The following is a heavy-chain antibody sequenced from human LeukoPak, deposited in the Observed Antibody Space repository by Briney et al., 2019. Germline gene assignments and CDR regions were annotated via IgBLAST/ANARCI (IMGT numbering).Heavy chain of an antibody. CDR1: GYSFTSYW. J-gene: IGHJ4*02. V-gene: IGHV5-51*01. Sequence: GESLKISCKGSGYSFTSYWIGWVRQMPGKGLEWMGIIYPGDSDTRYSPSFQGQVTISADKSISTAYLQWSSLKASDTAMYYCATSMARGVIIEDYFDYWGQGTLVTVSS. D-gene: IGHD3-10*01. CDR3: ATSMARGVIIEDYFDY. CDR2: IYPGDSDT.